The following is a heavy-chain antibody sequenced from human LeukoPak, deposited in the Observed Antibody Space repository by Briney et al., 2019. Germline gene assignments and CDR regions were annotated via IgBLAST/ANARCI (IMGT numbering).Heavy chain of an antibody. D-gene: IGHD3-10*01. CDR1: GFTFSSYA. V-gene: IGHV3-23*01. CDR3: ARERGGYYYYYGMDV. CDR2: SSGSGGST. J-gene: IGHJ6*02. Sequence: GGSLRLSCSASGFTFSSYAMSWVRQAPGKGLEWVSASSGSGGSTYYADSVKGRFTISRDNSKNTLYLQMNSLRAEDTAVYYCARERGGYYYYYGMDVWGQGTTVTVSS.